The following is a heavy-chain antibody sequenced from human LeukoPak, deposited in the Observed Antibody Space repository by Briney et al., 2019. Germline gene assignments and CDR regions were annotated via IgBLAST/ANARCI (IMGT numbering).Heavy chain of an antibody. V-gene: IGHV1-69*13. CDR2: IIPIFGTA. CDR1: GGTFSSYA. CDR3: ASHYDFLGSSHQSYYYYYYMDV. Sequence: SVKVSCKASGGTFSSYAISWVRQAPGQGLEWMGGIIPIFGTANYAQKFQGRVTITADESTSTAYMELSSLRSEDTAVYYCASHYDFLGSSHQSYYYYYYMDVWGKGTTVTVSS. J-gene: IGHJ6*03. D-gene: IGHD3-3*01.